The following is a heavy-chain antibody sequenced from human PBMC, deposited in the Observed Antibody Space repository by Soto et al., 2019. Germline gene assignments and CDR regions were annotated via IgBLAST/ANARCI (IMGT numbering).Heavy chain of an antibody. V-gene: IGHV1-2*02. CDR3: ARDPSTTVTNWFDP. CDR2: INPNSGGT. J-gene: IGHJ5*02. CDR1: VYTFTCYY. Sequence: GXSVKVSCKASVYTFTCYYMHWVRQAPGQGLEWMGWINPNSGGTNYAQKFQGRVTMTRDTSISTAYMELSRLRSDDTAVYYCARDPSTTVTNWFDPWGQGTLVTVSS. D-gene: IGHD4-17*01.